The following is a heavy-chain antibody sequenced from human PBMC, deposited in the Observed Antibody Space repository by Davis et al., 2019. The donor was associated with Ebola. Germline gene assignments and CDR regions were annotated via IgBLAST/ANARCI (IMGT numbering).Heavy chain of an antibody. V-gene: IGHV3-74*01. CDR2: INPDGSIT. D-gene: IGHD3-10*01. Sequence: GESLKISCAASGFTFSSYWFLWVRQAPGKGLVRLSRINPDGSITNYADSVKGRFTISRDNAKNSLYLEVNSLRAEDTAVYYCARVMGSGTYYNAVDYWGQGTLVTVSS. CDR1: GFTFSSYW. J-gene: IGHJ4*02. CDR3: ARVMGSGTYYNAVDY.